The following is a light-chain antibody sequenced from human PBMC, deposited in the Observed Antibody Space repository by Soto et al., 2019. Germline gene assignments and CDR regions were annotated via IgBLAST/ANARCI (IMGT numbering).Light chain of an antibody. V-gene: IGLV2-14*01. CDR2: EVS. CDR3: SSYTSSSTYV. Sequence: QSALTQPASVSGSPGQSITISCTGTSSDVGGYNYVSWYHQHPGKAPKLMIYEVSNRPSGVSNRFSGSKSGNTASLTISGLQAEDEAEYYCSSYTSSSTYVFGTGTKLTVL. CDR1: SSDVGGYNY. J-gene: IGLJ1*01.